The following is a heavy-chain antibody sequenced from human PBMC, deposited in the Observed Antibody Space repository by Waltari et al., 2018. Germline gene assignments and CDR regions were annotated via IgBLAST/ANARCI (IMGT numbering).Heavy chain of an antibody. J-gene: IGHJ4*02. Sequence: QVQLQASGPGLVKPSGTLSLTSAVSGGSRRSTNWWSWVRQPPGRGLEWIGEIYHNGSTSYNPSLGRRVTVSVDKSKNQFSLKVTSVTAADTAVYYCARDAIRAALDHWGPGILVTVSS. CDR1: GGSRRSTNW. V-gene: IGHV4-4*02. CDR2: IYHNGST. CDR3: ARDAIRAALDH. D-gene: IGHD6-25*01.